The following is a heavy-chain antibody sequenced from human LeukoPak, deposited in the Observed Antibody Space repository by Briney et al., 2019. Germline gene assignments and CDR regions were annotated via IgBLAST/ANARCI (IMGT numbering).Heavy chain of an antibody. J-gene: IGHJ4*02. CDR1: GYIFTTDW. CDR3: ARHGDSYDSAYDY. CDR2: IYPGDSDQ. V-gene: IGHV5-51*01. D-gene: IGHD5-12*01. Sequence: GEALHISCKASGYIFTTDWIGWVRQPPGKGLEWGGIIYPGDSDQRYRRSFQGPVTLSADTSLSTAYLQWSSLKASDTAMYFCARHGDSYDSAYDYWGQGTLVTVSS.